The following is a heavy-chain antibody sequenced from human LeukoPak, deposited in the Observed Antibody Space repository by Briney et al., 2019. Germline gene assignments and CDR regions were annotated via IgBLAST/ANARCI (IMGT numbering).Heavy chain of an antibody. V-gene: IGHV1-3*01. D-gene: IGHD6-13*01. J-gene: IGHJ5*02. CDR1: GYTFTSYA. Sequence: ASVKVSCKASGYTFTSYAMHWVRQAPGQRLEWMGWINAGNGNTKYSQKFQGRVTITRDTSASTAYMELSSLRSEDTAVCYCARDPAEGIAAAGTSWFDPWGQGTLVTVSS. CDR2: INAGNGNT. CDR3: ARDPAEGIAAAGTSWFDP.